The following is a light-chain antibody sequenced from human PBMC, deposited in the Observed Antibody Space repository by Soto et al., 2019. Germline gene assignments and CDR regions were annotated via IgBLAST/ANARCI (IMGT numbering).Light chain of an antibody. CDR3: QQYNNWPLT. J-gene: IGKJ5*01. Sequence: IVLTHSPSTLSWSPGERATLSCRASQSVSSNLAWYQQKPGQAPRLLISGASTRATGVPARFSGSGSGTESTLTITSLQSEDFAVYCCQQYNNWPLTFGPGTRLEIK. CDR1: QSVSSN. CDR2: GAS. V-gene: IGKV3D-15*01.